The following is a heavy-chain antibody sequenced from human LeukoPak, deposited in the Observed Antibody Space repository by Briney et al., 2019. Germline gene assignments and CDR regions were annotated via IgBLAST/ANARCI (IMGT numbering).Heavy chain of an antibody. J-gene: IGHJ4*02. CDR3: ARSIAVFDY. D-gene: IGHD6-19*01. CDR1: GFTFSSYG. Sequence: PGGTPRLSCAASGFTFSSYGMSWVRQAPGKGLEWVSAISGSGGSTYYADSVKGRFTISRDNSKTTLYLQMNSLRAEDTAVYYCARSIAVFDYWGQGTLVTVSS. V-gene: IGHV3-23*01. CDR2: ISGSGGST.